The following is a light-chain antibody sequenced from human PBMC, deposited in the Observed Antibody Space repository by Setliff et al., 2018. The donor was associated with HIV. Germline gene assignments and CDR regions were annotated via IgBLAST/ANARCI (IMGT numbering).Light chain of an antibody. CDR3: SSYTSSTTVL. V-gene: IGLV2-14*01. J-gene: IGLJ2*01. CDR2: EVS. CDR1: SSDVGGYSY. Sequence: QSVLTQPASVSGSPGQSITISCTGTSSDVGGYSYVSWYQQLPGKAPKLIIYEVSNRPSGVSIRFSGSKSGNTASLTVSGLQAEDEADYYCSSYTSSTTVLFGGGTK.